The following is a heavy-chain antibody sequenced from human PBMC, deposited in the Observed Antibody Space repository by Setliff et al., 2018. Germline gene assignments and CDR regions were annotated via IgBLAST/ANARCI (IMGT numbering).Heavy chain of an antibody. D-gene: IGHD1-26*01. CDR1: GYTFTNYG. Sequence: ASVKVSCKASGYTFTNYGISWVRQAPGQGLEWMGWISAYNDNTNYAQKVQDRVTMTIDTSTSTAYVEVRSLRSDDTALYYCARSPPNRGVGQGHHMDVWGKGTSVTVSS. V-gene: IGHV1-18*01. J-gene: IGHJ6*03. CDR3: ARSPPNRGVGQGHHMDV. CDR2: ISAYNDNT.